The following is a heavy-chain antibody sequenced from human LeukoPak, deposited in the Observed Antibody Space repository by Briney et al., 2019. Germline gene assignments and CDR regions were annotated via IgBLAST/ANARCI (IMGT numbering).Heavy chain of an antibody. CDR2: TYYN. Sequence: SQTLSLTCGISGDSVSSNTAAWNWIRQSPSRGLEWLGRTYYNNYAVSVKSRITINSDSSKNQVSLQLNSVTPEDTAMYYCARENSRGRFDYWGQGTLVTVSS. J-gene: IGHJ4*02. D-gene: IGHD6-19*01. V-gene: IGHV6-1*01. CDR3: ARENSRGRFDY. CDR1: GDSVSSNTAA.